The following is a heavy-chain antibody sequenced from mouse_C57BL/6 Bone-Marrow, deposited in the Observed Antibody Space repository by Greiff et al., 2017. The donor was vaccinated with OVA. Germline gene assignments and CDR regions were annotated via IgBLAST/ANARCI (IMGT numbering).Heavy chain of an antibody. D-gene: IGHD3-3*01. J-gene: IGHJ3*01. V-gene: IGHV1-50*01. CDR2: IDPSDSYT. Sequence: QVQLQQSGAELVKPGASVKLSCKASGYTFTSYWMQWVKQRPGPGLEWIGEIDPSDSYTNYNQKFKGKATLTVDTSSSTAYMQLSSLTSEDSAVYYCASVRGAYWGQGTLVTVSA. CDR3: ASVRGAY. CDR1: GYTFTSYW.